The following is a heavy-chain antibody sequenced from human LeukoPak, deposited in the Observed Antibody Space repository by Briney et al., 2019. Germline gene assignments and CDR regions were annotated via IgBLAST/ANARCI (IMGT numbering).Heavy chain of an antibody. D-gene: IGHD5-12*01. CDR1: AYTFSDYY. CDR3: AFKRIRGNPFDY. Sequence: WASVTVSCKASAYTFSDYYVHWVRQAPGQGLEWMGWFHPSSGGAGYAPKFQGRVTMTSDTSISTAYMHLTRLRFDDTAVYYCAFKRIRGNPFDYWGQGTLVTVSS. J-gene: IGHJ4*02. CDR2: FHPSSGGA. V-gene: IGHV1-2*02.